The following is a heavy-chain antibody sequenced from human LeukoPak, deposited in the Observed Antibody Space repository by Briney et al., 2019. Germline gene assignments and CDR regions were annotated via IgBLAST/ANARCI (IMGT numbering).Heavy chain of an antibody. CDR2: IYYSGST. D-gene: IGHD3-16*02. CDR3: ARARVGLGELSDPYFDY. J-gene: IGHJ4*02. Sequence: PSETLSLTCTVSGGSISSYYWSWIRQPPGKGLEWIGYIYYSGSTNYNPSLKSRVTISVDTSKNQFSLKLSSVTAADTAVYYCARARVGLGELSDPYFDYWGQGTLVTVSS. CDR1: GGSISSYY. V-gene: IGHV4-59*01.